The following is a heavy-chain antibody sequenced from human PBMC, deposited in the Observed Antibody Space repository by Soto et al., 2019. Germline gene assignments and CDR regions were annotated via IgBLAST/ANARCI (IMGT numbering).Heavy chain of an antibody. V-gene: IGHV3-48*01. J-gene: IGHJ2*01. CDR3: ARDLSIAAAGTASNYWYFDL. Sequence: GGSLRLSCAASGFTFSSYSMNWVRQAPGKGLEWVSYISSSSSTIYYADSVKGRFTISRDNAKNSLYLQMNSLRAEDTAVYYCARDLSIAAAGTASNYWYFDLWGRGTLVTVSS. CDR2: ISSSSSTI. D-gene: IGHD6-13*01. CDR1: GFTFSSYS.